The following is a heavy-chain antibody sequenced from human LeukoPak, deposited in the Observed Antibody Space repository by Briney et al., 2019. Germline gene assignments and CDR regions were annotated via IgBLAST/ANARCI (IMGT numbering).Heavy chain of an antibody. CDR2: ISSSSSYI. CDR1: GFTFSSYS. Sequence: GGSLRLSCAASGFTFSSYSMNWVRQAPGKGREWVSSISSSSSYIYYADSVKGRFTISRDNSKNTLYLQMNSLRAEDTAVYYCARPRDIVVVPAAYWGQGTLVTVSS. CDR3: ARPRDIVVVPAAY. D-gene: IGHD2-2*01. J-gene: IGHJ4*02. V-gene: IGHV3-21*01.